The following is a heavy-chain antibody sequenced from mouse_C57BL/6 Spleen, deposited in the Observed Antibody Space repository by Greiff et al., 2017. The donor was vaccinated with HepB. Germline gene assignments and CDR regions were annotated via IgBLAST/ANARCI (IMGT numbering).Heavy chain of an antibody. CDR2: INPYNGGT. D-gene: IGHD2-3*01. CDR1: GYTFTDYY. Sequence: EVQLQQSGPVLVKPGASVKMSCKASGYTFTDYYMNWVKQSHGKSLEWIGVINPYNGGTSYNQKFKGKATLTVDKSSSTAYMELNSLTSEDSAVYYCERSPIDGYYLDYWGQGTTLTVSS. V-gene: IGHV1-19*01. J-gene: IGHJ2*01. CDR3: ERSPIDGYYLDY.